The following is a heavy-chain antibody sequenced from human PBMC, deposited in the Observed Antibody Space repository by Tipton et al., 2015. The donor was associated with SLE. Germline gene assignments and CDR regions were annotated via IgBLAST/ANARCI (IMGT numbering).Heavy chain of an antibody. CDR2: IYHSST. Sequence: TLSLTCAVSGGSISSGGYSWSWIRQPPGKGLEWIGYIYHSSTYYNPSLKSRVTISVDTSKNQFSLKLSSVTAADTAVYYCARCYSNYEYFQHWGQGTLVTVSS. CDR1: GGSISSGGYS. CDR3: ARCYSNYEYFQH. V-gene: IGHV4-30-2*01. J-gene: IGHJ1*01. D-gene: IGHD4-11*01.